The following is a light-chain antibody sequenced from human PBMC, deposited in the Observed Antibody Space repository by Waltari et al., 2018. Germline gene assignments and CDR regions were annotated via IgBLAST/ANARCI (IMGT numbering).Light chain of an antibody. CDR1: QSLLHTDGKTQ. Sequence: DTVMTQSPLFLSVTPGQPASLSRKSSQSLLHTDGKTQLFWYLQKPGQSPQLLIYEASNRFSGVPERFSGSGSGTDFTLTISRVEAEDVGVYYCMQGIQLPFTFGPGTKVDI. J-gene: IGKJ3*01. CDR2: EAS. V-gene: IGKV2-29*03. CDR3: MQGIQLPFT.